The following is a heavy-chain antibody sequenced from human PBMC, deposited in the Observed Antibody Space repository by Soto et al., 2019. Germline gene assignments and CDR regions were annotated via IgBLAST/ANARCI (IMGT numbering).Heavy chain of an antibody. CDR2: ISSSSSTI. Sequence: GESLRLSCAASGFTFSSYSMNWVRQAPGKGLEWVSYISSSSSTIYYADSVKGRFTISRDNAKNSLYLQMNSLRAEDTAVYYCATHYGGNSEPFDYWGQGTLVTVSS. CDR1: GFTFSSYS. J-gene: IGHJ4*02. D-gene: IGHD4-17*01. V-gene: IGHV3-48*01. CDR3: ATHYGGNSEPFDY.